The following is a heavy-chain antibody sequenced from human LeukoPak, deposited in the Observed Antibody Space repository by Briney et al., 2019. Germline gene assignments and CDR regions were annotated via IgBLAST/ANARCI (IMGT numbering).Heavy chain of an antibody. CDR3: ARAAYYDSSGYYPGLDY. V-gene: IGHV1-8*01. J-gene: IGHJ4*02. CDR1: GYTFTSHD. CDR2: MNPNSGNT. D-gene: IGHD3-22*01. Sequence: ASVKVSCKASGYTFTSHDINWVRQATGQGLEWMGWMNPNSGNTGYAQKFQGRVTMTRNTSISTAYMELSSLRSEDTAVYYCARAAYYDSSGYYPGLDYWGQGALVTVSS.